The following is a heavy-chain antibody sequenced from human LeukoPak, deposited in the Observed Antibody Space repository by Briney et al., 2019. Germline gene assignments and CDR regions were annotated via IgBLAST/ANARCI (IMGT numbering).Heavy chain of an antibody. J-gene: IGHJ4*02. V-gene: IGHV4-30-2*01. CDR3: ARERLLRYFDWLLYPFDY. CDR1: GGSISSGGYS. Sequence: SQTLSLTCAVSGGSISSGGYSWSWIRQPPGKGLEWIGYIYHSGSTYYNPSLKSRVTISVDRSKNQFSLKLSSVTAADTAVYYCARERLLRYFDWLLYPFDYWGQGTLVTVSS. D-gene: IGHD3-9*01. CDR2: IYHSGST.